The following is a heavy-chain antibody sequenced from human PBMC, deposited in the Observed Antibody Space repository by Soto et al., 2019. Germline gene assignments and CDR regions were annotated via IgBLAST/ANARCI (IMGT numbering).Heavy chain of an antibody. Sequence: EVQLVESGGGLVQPGGSLRLSCAASGFTVSSNYMSWVRQAPGKGLEWVSVIYSGGSTYYADSVKGRFTISRDNSKNTLYLQMNSLRAEDTAVYYWARDVEQQRAYYYYYYMDVWGKGTTVTVSS. CDR1: GFTVSSNY. CDR3: ARDVEQQRAYYYYYYMDV. CDR2: IYSGGST. J-gene: IGHJ6*03. D-gene: IGHD6-13*01. V-gene: IGHV3-66*01.